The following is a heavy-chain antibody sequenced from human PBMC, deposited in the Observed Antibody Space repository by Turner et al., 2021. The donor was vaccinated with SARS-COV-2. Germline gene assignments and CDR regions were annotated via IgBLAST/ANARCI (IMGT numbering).Heavy chain of an antibody. CDR3: ASQEALVPSYYYYYYGMDV. J-gene: IGHJ6*02. V-gene: IGHV4-39*01. D-gene: IGHD3-10*01. CDR1: GGSISSSSYY. Sequence: QLQLQESGPGLVKPSETLSLTCIVSGGSISSSSYYWGWIRQPPGKGLEWIGSIYYSGSTYYNPSLKSRVTISVDTSKNQFSLKLSSVTAADTAVYYCASQEALVPSYYYYYYGMDVWGQGTTVTVSS. CDR2: IYYSGST.